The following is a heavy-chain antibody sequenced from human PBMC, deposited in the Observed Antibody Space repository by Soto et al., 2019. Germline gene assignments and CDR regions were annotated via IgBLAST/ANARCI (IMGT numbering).Heavy chain of an antibody. D-gene: IGHD1-26*01. CDR3: ARDAFIVGAKWASDY. CDR2: ISAYNGNT. CDR1: GYTFFTYD. V-gene: IGHV1-18*01. Sequence: GASVKVSCKASGYTFFTYDISWVRQAPGQGLEWMGWISAYNGNTNYAQKLQGRVTMTTDTSTSTAYMELRSLRSDDTAVYYCARDAFIVGAKWASDYWGQGTLVTVSS. J-gene: IGHJ4*02.